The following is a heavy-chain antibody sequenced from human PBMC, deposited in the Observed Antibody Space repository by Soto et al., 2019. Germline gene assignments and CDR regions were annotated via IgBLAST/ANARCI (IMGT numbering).Heavy chain of an antibody. V-gene: IGHV3-33*01. CDR2: IWCNGINK. CDR3: VRDGDFSTGFGKDY. J-gene: IGHJ4*02. D-gene: IGHD2-2*01. Sequence: QVQLVESGGGVVQPGRSLRLSCAASGFNFNHYGMHWVRQAPGKGLEWVAFIWCNGINKYYADSVKGRFAISRDNSENSLCLKMDSLRVDDTGVYYCVRDGDFSTGFGKDYWGQGTLVTVSS. CDR1: GFNFNHYG.